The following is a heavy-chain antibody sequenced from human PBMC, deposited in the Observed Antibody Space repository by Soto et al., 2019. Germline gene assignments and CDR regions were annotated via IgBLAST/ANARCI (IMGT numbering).Heavy chain of an antibody. D-gene: IGHD1-26*01. J-gene: IGHJ4*02. Sequence: QVQLVQSGAEVKKPGASVKVSCKAAGYTFTTYYMHWVRQAPGQGLEWMGIISPDGGSTSYAQKFQGSVTMTRDTSTSTVYMELSSLRSEDTAVYYCGTIDPGHYWGQGTLVTVSS. CDR1: GYTFTTYY. CDR3: GTIDPGHY. CDR2: ISPDGGST. V-gene: IGHV1-46*01.